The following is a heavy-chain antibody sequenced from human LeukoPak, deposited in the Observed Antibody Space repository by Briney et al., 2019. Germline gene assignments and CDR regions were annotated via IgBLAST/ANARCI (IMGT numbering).Heavy chain of an antibody. J-gene: IGHJ6*03. CDR2: ISSSSSTI. V-gene: IGHV3-48*01. D-gene: IGHD1-26*01. CDR3: ARDQRYSGSYRYYYYYYMDV. CDR1: GFTFSSYS. Sequence: PGGSLRLSCAASGFTFSSYSMNWVRQAPGKGLEWVSYISSSSSTIYYADSVKGRFTISRDNAKNSLYLQMNSLRAEDTAVYYCARDQRYSGSYRYYYYYYMDVWGKGTTVTVSS.